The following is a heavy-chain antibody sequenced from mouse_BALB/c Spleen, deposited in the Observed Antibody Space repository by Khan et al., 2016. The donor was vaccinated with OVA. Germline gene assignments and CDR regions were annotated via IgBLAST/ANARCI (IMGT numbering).Heavy chain of an antibody. CDR3: GRGTDDYDLYAMDY. Sequence: QVQLQESGPGLVAPSQSLSITCTVSGFSLTGYGVNWVRQPPGKGLQWLGRIWGDGSTDYNSALKSILIITKDNSKSQAILQMNSLQTDDTARYDCGRGTDDYDLYAMDYWGQGTSVTVSS. V-gene: IGHV2-6-7*01. D-gene: IGHD2-4*01. CDR2: IWGDGST. J-gene: IGHJ4*01. CDR1: GFSLTGYG.